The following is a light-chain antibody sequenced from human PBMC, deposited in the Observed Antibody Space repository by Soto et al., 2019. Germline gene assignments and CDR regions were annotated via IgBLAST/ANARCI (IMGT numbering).Light chain of an antibody. V-gene: IGKV3-15*01. CDR1: QSVSSN. CDR2: GAS. CDR3: QQYNNWPLT. Sequence: EIVMTQSPATLSVSPGERATLYCRASQSVSSNLAWYQQKPGQAPRLLIYGASTRATCIPARFSGSGSGTEFTLTISSLKSEDLAVYYCQQYNNWPLTFGQGTKVAIK. J-gene: IGKJ1*01.